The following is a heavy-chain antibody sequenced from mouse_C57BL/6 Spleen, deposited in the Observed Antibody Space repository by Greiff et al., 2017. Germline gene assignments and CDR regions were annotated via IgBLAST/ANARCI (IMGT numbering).Heavy chain of an antibody. J-gene: IGHJ2*01. CDR2: ISSDGSYT. D-gene: IGHD5-1*01. CDR1: GFTFSSYG. V-gene: IGHV5-6*02. CDR3: ARRGEYDYFDY. Sequence: EVKLMESGGDLVKPGGSLKLSCAASGFTFSSYGMSWVRQTPDKRLEWVATISSDGSYTSYPDSVYGRVTISRDNAKYTLYLQMSSLKTEDTAIDYCARRGEYDYFDYWGQGTTLTVSS.